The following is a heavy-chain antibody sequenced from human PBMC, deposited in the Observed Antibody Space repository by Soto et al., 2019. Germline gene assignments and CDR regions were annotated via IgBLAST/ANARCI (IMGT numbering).Heavy chain of an antibody. J-gene: IGHJ6*02. CDR2: IVSGSTYT. Sequence: VQLVESGGGLVKPGGSLRLSCAASGFTFSDYYMAWTRQAPGKGLEWIAYIVSGSTYTNYADSVKGRFSISRDNARESLFLEMNSLRADDTALYYCARVDGESRMDVWGQATTVSVS. V-gene: IGHV3-11*06. D-gene: IGHD2-21*01. CDR3: ARVDGESRMDV. CDR1: GFTFSDYY.